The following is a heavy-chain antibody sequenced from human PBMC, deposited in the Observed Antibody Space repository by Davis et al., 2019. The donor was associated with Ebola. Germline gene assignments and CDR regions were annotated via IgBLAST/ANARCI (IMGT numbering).Heavy chain of an antibody. V-gene: IGHV3-23*01. CDR3: AKGHPLYGDWYDP. CDR2: ISDNGVST. CDR1: GFTFSTSA. J-gene: IGHJ5*02. Sequence: GGSLRLSCATSGFTFSTSAMSWVRQASGKGLEWVSSISDNGVSTYYADSVRDRFTISRDNSKNTLYLQLDSLRAEDTALYYCAKGHPLYGDWYDPWGQGTLVTVSS. D-gene: IGHD4-17*01.